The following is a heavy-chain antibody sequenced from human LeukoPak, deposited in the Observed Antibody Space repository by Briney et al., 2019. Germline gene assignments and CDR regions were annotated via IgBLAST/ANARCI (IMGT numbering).Heavy chain of an antibody. Sequence: TTGGSLRLSCAASGFTFSIYNMNWVRQAPGKGLEWVSSISSSSSYIYYADSVKGRFTISRDNAKNSLYLQMNSLRAEDTAVYYCARLTTTVTTPFDYWGQGTLVTVSS. CDR2: ISSSSSYI. CDR1: GFTFSIYN. V-gene: IGHV3-21*01. D-gene: IGHD4-17*01. CDR3: ARLTTTVTTPFDY. J-gene: IGHJ4*02.